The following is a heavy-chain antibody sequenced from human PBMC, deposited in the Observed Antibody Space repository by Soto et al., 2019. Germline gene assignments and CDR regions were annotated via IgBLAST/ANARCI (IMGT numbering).Heavy chain of an antibody. CDR2: IYSSGST. V-gene: IGHV4-30-4*01. Sequence: QVQLQESGPGLVEPSQTLSLTCTVSGGSIGNTDYSWNCIRRPPGKGLEWIGHIYSSGSTYYNPSLGSRVSMSIDTSKHQFSLKLTSVTAADAAVYYCARENTIFGVVSLYFDFWGPGSLVTVSS. J-gene: IGHJ4*02. D-gene: IGHD3-3*01. CDR3: ARENTIFGVVSLYFDF. CDR1: GGSIGNTDYS.